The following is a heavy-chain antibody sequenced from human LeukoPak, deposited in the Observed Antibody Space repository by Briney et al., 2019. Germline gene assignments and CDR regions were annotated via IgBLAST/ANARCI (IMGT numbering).Heavy chain of an antibody. D-gene: IGHD4-11*01. CDR3: ARDPTTQTFDY. CDR1: GYTFTSYG. J-gene: IGHJ4*02. CDR2: ISTYNGNT. V-gene: IGHV1-18*01. Sequence: ASVKVSCKASGYTFTSYGISWVRQAPGQGLERMGWISTYNGNTNYAQKLQGRVTMTTDTSTTTAYMELRSLTSDDTAVYYCARDPTTQTFDYWGQGTLVTVSS.